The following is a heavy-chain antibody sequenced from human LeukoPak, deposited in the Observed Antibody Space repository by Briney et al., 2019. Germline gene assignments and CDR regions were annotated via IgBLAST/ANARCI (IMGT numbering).Heavy chain of an antibody. CDR3: ARDLVAVAPLGY. D-gene: IGHD6-19*01. Sequence: GGSLRLSCAASGFTFSSNYMSWVRQAPGKGLEWVSVIYSGGSTYYADSVKGRFTISRDNSKNTLYLQMNSLRAEDTAVYYCARDLVAVAPLGYWGQGTLVTVSS. CDR1: GFTFSSNY. V-gene: IGHV3-66*01. J-gene: IGHJ4*02. CDR2: IYSGGST.